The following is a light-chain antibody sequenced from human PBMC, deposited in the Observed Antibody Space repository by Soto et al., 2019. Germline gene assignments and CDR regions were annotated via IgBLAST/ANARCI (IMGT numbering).Light chain of an antibody. V-gene: IGKV2-24*01. J-gene: IGKJ1*01. CDR2: QIS. CDR1: QSLVHSDGHTY. CDR3: MQATQFPPWT. Sequence: VLTQTPLSSSVTLGQPASISCRSSQSLVHSDGHTYLSWLHQRPGQPPRLLIYQISNRFSGVPDRFSGSGAGTDFTLKISRVEAEDVGVYYCMQATQFPPWTFGQGTKVEIK.